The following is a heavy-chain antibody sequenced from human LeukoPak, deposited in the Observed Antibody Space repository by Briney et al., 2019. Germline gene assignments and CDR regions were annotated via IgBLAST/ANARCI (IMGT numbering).Heavy chain of an antibody. CDR2: INNIGSVT. D-gene: IGHD6-6*01. Sequence: PGGSLRLSCAASGFTFSAYSLNWVRQAPGKGLEWVSYINNIGSVTHYADSVKGRFTISRDNAKNSVYLQMNSLRVEDTAVYYCARDWPYSSSSRPFDYWGQGTLATVCS. CDR3: ARDWPYSSSSRPFDY. J-gene: IGHJ4*02. CDR1: GFTFSAYS. V-gene: IGHV3-48*01.